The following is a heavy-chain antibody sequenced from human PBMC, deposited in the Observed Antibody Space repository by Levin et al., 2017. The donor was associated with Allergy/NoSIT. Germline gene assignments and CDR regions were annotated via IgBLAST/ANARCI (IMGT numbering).Heavy chain of an antibody. CDR3: AKTFDGGSRWYGVDH. CDR1: GFIFRNYV. J-gene: IGHJ4*02. V-gene: IGHV3-23*01. Sequence: ETLSLTCAASGFIFRNYVMTWLRQSPRKGLEWVSSIGGSGDSAYYADSVKGRFTVSRDNSKNTLYLQMSSLGAEDTAVYYCAKTFDGGSRWYGVDHWGQGTMVSVSS. D-gene: IGHD6-13*01. CDR2: IGGSGDSA.